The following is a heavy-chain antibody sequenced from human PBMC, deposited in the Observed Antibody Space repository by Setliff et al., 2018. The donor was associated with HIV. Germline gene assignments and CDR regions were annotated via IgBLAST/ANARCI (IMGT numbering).Heavy chain of an antibody. CDR1: GGSISSGSYY. Sequence: SETLSLTCTVSGGSISSGSYYWSWIRQPAGKGLEWIGHIYTSGSTNYNPSLKSRVTISVDTSKNQFSLKLSSVTAADTAVYYCARVRDYGGNFFDYWGQGTLVTVSS. D-gene: IGHD4-17*01. V-gene: IGHV4-61*09. CDR3: ARVRDYGGNFFDY. CDR2: IYTSGST. J-gene: IGHJ4*02.